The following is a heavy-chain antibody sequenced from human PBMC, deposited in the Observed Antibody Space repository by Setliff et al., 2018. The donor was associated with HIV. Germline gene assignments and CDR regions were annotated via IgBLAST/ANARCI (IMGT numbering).Heavy chain of an antibody. Sequence: PSVKVSCKASGGTFSSYGISWVRQAPGQGLEWMGGIIPIFGTANYAQKFQGRVTITADESTSTAYMELSSLRSEDTAVYYCARVCPDPLCVRDTYDFWGLGTMVTVSS. V-gene: IGHV1-69*13. CDR2: IIPIFGTA. J-gene: IGHJ3*01. CDR1: GGTFSSYG. D-gene: IGHD2-2*01. CDR3: ARVCPDPLCVRDTYDF.